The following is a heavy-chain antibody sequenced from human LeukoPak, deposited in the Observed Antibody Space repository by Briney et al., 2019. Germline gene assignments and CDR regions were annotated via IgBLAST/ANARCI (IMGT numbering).Heavy chain of an antibody. D-gene: IGHD5-18*01. CDR2: ISSSSTTI. CDR1: GFTFSDFY. Sequence: GGSLRLSCAASGFTFSDFYLSWIRQAPGKGLEWVSFISSSSTTIYYADSVKGRFTISRDNAKNSLYLQMNSLRAEDTAVYYCARAITNYGYIFDCWGQGTLVTVSS. CDR3: ARAITNYGYIFDC. J-gene: IGHJ4*02. V-gene: IGHV3-11*04.